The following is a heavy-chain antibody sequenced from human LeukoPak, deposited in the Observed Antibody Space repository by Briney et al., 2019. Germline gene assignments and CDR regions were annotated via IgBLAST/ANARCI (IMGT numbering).Heavy chain of an antibody. Sequence: GGSLRLSCEASGFTLGGSAMSWVRQAPGKGLEWISDISSAGRETYYADSVKGRFTISRDNSKNTLYLQLNSLGAEDTAVYFCAKIDSPRVGWRAPFDYWGQGTLVTVSS. CDR2: ISSAGRET. V-gene: IGHV3-23*01. D-gene: IGHD6-19*01. CDR1: GFTLGGSA. CDR3: AKIDSPRVGWRAPFDY. J-gene: IGHJ4*02.